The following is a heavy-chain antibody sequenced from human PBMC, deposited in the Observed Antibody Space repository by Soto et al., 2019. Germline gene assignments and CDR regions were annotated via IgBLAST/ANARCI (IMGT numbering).Heavy chain of an antibody. CDR1: GGSISSSSYY. J-gene: IGHJ6*02. D-gene: IGHD3-9*01. CDR3: ARTPRSYFDWLSLSGGMDV. Sequence: SETLSLTCTVSGGSISSSSYYWGWIRQPPGKGLEWIGSIYYSGSTYYNPSLKSRVTISVDTSKNQFSLKLSSVTAADTAVYYCARTPRSYFDWLSLSGGMDVWGQGTTVTVS. V-gene: IGHV4-39*01. CDR2: IYYSGST.